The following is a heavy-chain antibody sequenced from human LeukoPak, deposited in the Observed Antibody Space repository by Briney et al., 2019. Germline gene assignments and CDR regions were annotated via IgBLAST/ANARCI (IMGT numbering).Heavy chain of an antibody. D-gene: IGHD4-23*01. CDR1: GFNFNYFA. CDR3: SRIKYGGNSGYHFDY. CDR2: IGDSGSGG. J-gene: IGHJ4*02. Sequence: GGSLRLSCSASGFNFNYFAMSWIRQAPGKLLEWVSTIGDSGSGGSYADSVRGRFTISRDNSKNMVYLQMRSLRVDDSAVYYFSRIKYGGNSGYHFDYWGQGTLVTVSS. V-gene: IGHV3-23*01.